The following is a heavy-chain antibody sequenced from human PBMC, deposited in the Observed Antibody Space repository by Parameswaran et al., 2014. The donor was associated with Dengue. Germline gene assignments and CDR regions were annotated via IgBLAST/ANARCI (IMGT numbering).Heavy chain of an antibody. Sequence: RWIRQPPGKGLEWIGYIAYSGRTHYNSSLRSRVTISVDMSKNQFSLKLSSVTAADTAVYFCARDDTMTHAFDIWGPGGQWSPSPQ. J-gene: IGHJ3*02. CDR3: ARDDTMTHAFDI. D-gene: IGHD3-22*01. V-gene: IGHV4-30-4*01. CDR2: IAYSGRT.